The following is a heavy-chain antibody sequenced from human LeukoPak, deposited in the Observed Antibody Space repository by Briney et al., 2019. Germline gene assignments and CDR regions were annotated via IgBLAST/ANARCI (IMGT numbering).Heavy chain of an antibody. V-gene: IGHV4-59*01. CDR3: ARDRSYGHFDY. Sequence: SETLSLTCTVSGGSISSYYWTWIRQPPGKGLEWIGFISNSGRTDYNPSLQSRVTISVDTSKNQFSLKLSSVTVADTAVYYCARDRSYGHFDYWGQGALVTVSS. CDR1: GGSISSYY. D-gene: IGHD3-16*01. J-gene: IGHJ4*02. CDR2: ISNSGRT.